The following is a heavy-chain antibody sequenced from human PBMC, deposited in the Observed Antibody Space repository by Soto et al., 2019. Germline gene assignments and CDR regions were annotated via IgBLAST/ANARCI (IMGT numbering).Heavy chain of an antibody. CDR3: AREDIVVAPVVIAVRAFDV. CDR1: GYTFTGNY. CDR2: INPNSGGT. Sequence: QVQLVQSGTEVKKPGASVKVSCKASGYTFTGNYMHWVRQAPGQGLEWMGWINPNSGGTNYAQKFQGRVTMTRDTSISTAYMELSRLRSDYTAVYYCAREDIVVAPVVIAVRAFDVWGQGTMVTVSS. D-gene: IGHD2-2*02. J-gene: IGHJ3*01. V-gene: IGHV1-2*02.